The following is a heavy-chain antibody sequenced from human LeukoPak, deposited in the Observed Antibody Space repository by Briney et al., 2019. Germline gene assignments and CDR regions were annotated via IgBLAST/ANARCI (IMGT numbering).Heavy chain of an antibody. J-gene: IGHJ4*02. Sequence: PSETLSLTCTVSGGSISSDNHYWGWIRQSPGKGLEWTGSIDHSGSTYYNPSLKSRITISVDTSKNQFSLKLSSVTAADTAVYYCARTRYYYNSRSYGAPYYFDYWGQGTLVTVSS. D-gene: IGHD3-10*01. CDR2: IDHSGST. CDR3: ARTRYYYNSRSYGAPYYFDY. CDR1: GGSISSDNHY. V-gene: IGHV4-39*01.